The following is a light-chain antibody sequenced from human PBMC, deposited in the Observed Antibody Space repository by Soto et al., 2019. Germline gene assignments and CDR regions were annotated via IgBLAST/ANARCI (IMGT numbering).Light chain of an antibody. CDR1: QRLVHSDGIAY. CDR3: MKGTHWPIN. J-gene: IGKJ5*01. Sequence: VVMTHSPRSRPVTPGQPGSISCSSNQRLVHSDGIAYFSWFQQRPGRSPRRLIYKVSNRDSGVPARFSGSGSGTDFALKISRVEAEDVGVYYCMKGTHWPINFGQGKRREIK. CDR2: KVS. V-gene: IGKV2-30*02.